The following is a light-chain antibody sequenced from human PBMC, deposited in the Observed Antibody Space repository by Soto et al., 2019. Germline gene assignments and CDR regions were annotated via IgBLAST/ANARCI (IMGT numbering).Light chain of an antibody. J-gene: IGLJ3*02. Sequence: QSALTQPASVSGSPGQSITISCTGTSSDVGGYHYVSWYQQHPGKAPKLMIYDVSNRPSGVSNRFSGSKSGNTASLTISGLQAEDAADYYCSSYTSSSTWVFGGGTKLTVL. V-gene: IGLV2-14*01. CDR3: SSYTSSSTWV. CDR1: SSDVGGYHY. CDR2: DVS.